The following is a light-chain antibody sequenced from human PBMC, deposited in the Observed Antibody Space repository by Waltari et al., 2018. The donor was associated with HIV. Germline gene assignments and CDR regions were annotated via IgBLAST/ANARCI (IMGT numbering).Light chain of an antibody. J-gene: IGKJ2*01. V-gene: IGKV3-20*01. CDR2: GAS. CDR3: EQHGRSPNT. Sequence: EIVLTQSPGTLSLSPGESATLSCRASQSVSSSYLAWYQQKPGQAPRLLIYGASSRATGVPDRFSDSGSGTDFTLTISSVEPQDVVVYDCEQHGRSPNTFCQGTKLE. CDR1: QSVSSSY.